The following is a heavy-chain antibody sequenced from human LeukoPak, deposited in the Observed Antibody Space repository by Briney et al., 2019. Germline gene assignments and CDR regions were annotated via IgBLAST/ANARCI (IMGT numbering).Heavy chain of an antibody. CDR3: ARVSLAGDIDY. CDR1: GYTFTSYD. D-gene: IGHD6-19*01. J-gene: IGHJ4*02. V-gene: IGHV1-8*01. Sequence: ASVKFSCKASGYTFTSYDINWVRQATGQGLEWMGWMNPNSGNTGYVQKFQGRVTMTRNTSISTAYMELSSLRSEDTAVYYCARVSLAGDIDYWGQGTLVTVSS. CDR2: MNPNSGNT.